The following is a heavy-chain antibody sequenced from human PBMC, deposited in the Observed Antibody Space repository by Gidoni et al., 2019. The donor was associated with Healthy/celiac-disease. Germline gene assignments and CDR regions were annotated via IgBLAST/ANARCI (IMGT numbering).Heavy chain of an antibody. CDR1: GGSISSGGYY. D-gene: IGHD4-17*01. CDR3: ARADGDYFHCWFDP. J-gene: IGHJ5*02. V-gene: IGHV4-31*03. Sequence: QVQLQESGPGLVKPSPPLSLTCTVSGGSISSGGYYWSWIDQHPGKVLEWMWYIYYSGSTYYNPSLKSRVTISVDTSKNQFSLKLSSVTAADTAVYYCARADGDYFHCWFDPWGQGTLVTVSS. CDR2: IYYSGST.